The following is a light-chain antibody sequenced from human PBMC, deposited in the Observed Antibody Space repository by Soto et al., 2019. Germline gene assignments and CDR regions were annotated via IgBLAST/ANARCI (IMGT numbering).Light chain of an antibody. CDR1: QSVSGIY. J-gene: IGKJ2*01. CDR3: HHYGNSPYT. CDR2: GAS. V-gene: IGKV3-20*01. Sequence: EIVLTQSPGTLSLSPGERATLSCRASQSVSGIYLAWYQQKPGQAPRLLIYGASSRAAGIPDRFSGSESGTDFTLTISRLEPEDFAVYYCHHYGNSPYTFGQGTKLELK.